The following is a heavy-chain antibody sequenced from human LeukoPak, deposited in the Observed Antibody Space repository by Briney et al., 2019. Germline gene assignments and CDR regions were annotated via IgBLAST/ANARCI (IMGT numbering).Heavy chain of an antibody. Sequence: PGGSLRLSCAASGFIDSSNYMNWVRQAPGKGLEWVSVIYYGGSTYYADSVKGRFTISRDNSKNTLYLQMNSLRAEDTAVYYCARTYSSSSYSPFDYWGQGTLVTVSS. CDR1: GFIDSSNY. CDR2: IYYGGST. J-gene: IGHJ4*02. V-gene: IGHV3-53*01. CDR3: ARTYSSSSYSPFDY. D-gene: IGHD6-13*01.